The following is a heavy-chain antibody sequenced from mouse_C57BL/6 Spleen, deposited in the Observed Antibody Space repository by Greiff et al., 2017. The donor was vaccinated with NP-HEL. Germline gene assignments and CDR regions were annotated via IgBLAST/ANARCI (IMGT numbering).Heavy chain of an antibody. J-gene: IGHJ4*01. CDR2: ISYDGSN. CDR3: AREEYYYGTGD. V-gene: IGHV3-6*01. Sequence: DVHLVESGPGLVKPSQSLSLTCSVTGYSITSGYYWNWIRQFPGNKLEWMGYISYDGSNNYNPSLKNRISITRDTSKNQFFLKLNSVTTEDTATYYCAREEYYYGTGDWGQGTSVTVSS. CDR1: GYSITSGYY. D-gene: IGHD1-1*01.